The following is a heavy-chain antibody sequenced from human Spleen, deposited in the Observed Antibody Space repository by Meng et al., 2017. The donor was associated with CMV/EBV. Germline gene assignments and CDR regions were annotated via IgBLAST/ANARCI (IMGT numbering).Heavy chain of an antibody. V-gene: IGHV1-2*02. Sequence: ASVKVSCKASGYTFTGYYMHWVRRAPGQGLEWMGWINPNSGGTNYAQKFQGRVTMTRGTSISTAYMELSRLRSDDTAVYYCARVHAAGTFVGYYFGYWGQGTLVTVSS. D-gene: IGHD6-13*01. CDR3: ARVHAAGTFVGYYFGY. CDR2: INPNSGGT. CDR1: GYTFTGYY. J-gene: IGHJ4*02.